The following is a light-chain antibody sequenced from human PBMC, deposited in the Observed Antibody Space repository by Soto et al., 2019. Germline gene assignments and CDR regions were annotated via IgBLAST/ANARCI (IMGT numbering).Light chain of an antibody. V-gene: IGLV1-40*01. Sequence: QSVRTQPPSVSGAPGQRVTISCTGSSSNIGAHYAVHWFQQLPGTAPGLLIYGNNNRPSGVPDRFSGSKSGTSASLAITGLQAEDEADYYCQSYDSTLSGYVFGTGTKVTAL. CDR3: QSYDSTLSGYV. CDR1: SSNIGAHYA. CDR2: GNN. J-gene: IGLJ1*01.